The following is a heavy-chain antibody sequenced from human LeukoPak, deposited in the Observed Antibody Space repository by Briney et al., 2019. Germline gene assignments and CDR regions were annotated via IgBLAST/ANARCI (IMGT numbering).Heavy chain of an antibody. CDR2: ISSSSSYI. J-gene: IGHJ4*02. CDR3: AREDGYYGSGEYFDY. Sequence: PGGSLRLSCAASGFTFSSYSMNWVRQAPGKGLEWVSSISSSSSYIYYADSVKGRFTISRDNAKNSLYLQMNSLRAEDTAVYYCAREDGYYGSGEYFDYWGQGTLVTVSS. CDR1: GFTFSSYS. V-gene: IGHV3-21*01. D-gene: IGHD3-10*01.